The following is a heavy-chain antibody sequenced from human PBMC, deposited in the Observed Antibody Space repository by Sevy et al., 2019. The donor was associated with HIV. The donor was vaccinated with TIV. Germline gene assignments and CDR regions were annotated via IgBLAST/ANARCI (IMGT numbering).Heavy chain of an antibody. D-gene: IGHD3-3*01. J-gene: IGHJ4*02. CDR1: GFTFSDYY. CDR3: ASRSYYDFWSGYYDY. CDR2: ISSSSGYT. V-gene: IGHV3-11*06. Sequence: GGSLRLSCAASGFTFSDYYMSWIRQAPGKGLEWVSYISSSSGYTNYADSVKGRFTISRDNAKNSLYLQMNSLRAEDTAVYYCASRSYYDFWSGYYDYWGQGTLVTVSS.